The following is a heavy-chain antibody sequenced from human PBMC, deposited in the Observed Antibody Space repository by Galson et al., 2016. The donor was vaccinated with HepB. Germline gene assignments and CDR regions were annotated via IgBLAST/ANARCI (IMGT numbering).Heavy chain of an antibody. J-gene: IGHJ4*02. CDR1: GGSFNFYS. Sequence: ETLSLTCAVRGGSFNFYSWTWIRQPPGKGLEWIGDITHNGRTNYSPALKSRVNISVDKSNHHFSLDLPSVTAADTALYFCARGVLTGYYNLQRAPYFDFWGQGALVTVSS. V-gene: IGHV4-34*01. CDR3: ARGVLTGYYNLQRAPYFDF. CDR2: ITHNGRT. D-gene: IGHD3-9*01.